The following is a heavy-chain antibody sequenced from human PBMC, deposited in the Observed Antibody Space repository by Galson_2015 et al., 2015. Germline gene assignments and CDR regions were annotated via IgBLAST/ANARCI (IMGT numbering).Heavy chain of an antibody. CDR3: ARGRYFDWLLAY. CDR2: INPSGGST. D-gene: IGHD3-9*01. Sequence: SVKVSCKASGYTFTSYYMHWVRQAPGQGLEWMGIINPSGGSTSYAQKLQGRVTITRDTSASTAYMELSSLRSEDTAVYYCARGRYFDWLLAYWGQGTLVTVSS. V-gene: IGHV1-46*01. CDR1: GYTFTSYY. J-gene: IGHJ4*02.